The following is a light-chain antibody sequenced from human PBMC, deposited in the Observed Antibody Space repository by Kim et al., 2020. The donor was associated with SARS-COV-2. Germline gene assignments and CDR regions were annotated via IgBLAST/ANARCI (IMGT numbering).Light chain of an antibody. CDR2: GAS. Sequence: SASVGDRVTITCRASQSISNYLNWYQQKPGKDPKVLIYGASSVQSGVTSRFSGSGSGTDFTFTISSLQPEDFATYYCQQSYSTPYTFGQGTKLEI. CDR1: QSISNY. V-gene: IGKV1-39*01. J-gene: IGKJ2*01. CDR3: QQSYSTPYT.